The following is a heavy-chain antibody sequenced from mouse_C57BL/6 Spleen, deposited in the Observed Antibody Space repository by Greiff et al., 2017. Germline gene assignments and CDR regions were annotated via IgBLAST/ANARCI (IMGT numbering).Heavy chain of an antibody. J-gene: IGHJ4*01. CDR2: INPSTGGT. D-gene: IGHD6-1*01. CDR3: ARSPHGAMDY. V-gene: IGHV1-42*01. Sequence: VQLQQSGPELVKPGASVTISCKASGYSFTGYYMNWVKQSPEKSLEWIGEINPSTGGTTYNQKFKAKATLTVDKSSSTAYMQLKSLTSEDSAVYDCARSPHGAMDYWGQGTSVTVSS. CDR1: GYSFTGYY.